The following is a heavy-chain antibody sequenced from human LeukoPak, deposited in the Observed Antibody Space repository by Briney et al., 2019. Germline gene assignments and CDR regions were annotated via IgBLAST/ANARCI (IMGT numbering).Heavy chain of an antibody. CDR3: ARGDWQQLVYDAFDI. D-gene: IGHD6-13*01. V-gene: IGHV4-61*02. CDR2: IYTSGST. CDR1: GGSISSGSYY. Sequence: SQTLSLTCTVSGGSISSGSYYWSWIRQPAGKGLEWIGRIYTSGSTNYNPSLKSRVTISVDTSKNQFSLKLSSVTAADTAVYYCARGDWQQLVYDAFDIWGQGTMVTVSS. J-gene: IGHJ3*02.